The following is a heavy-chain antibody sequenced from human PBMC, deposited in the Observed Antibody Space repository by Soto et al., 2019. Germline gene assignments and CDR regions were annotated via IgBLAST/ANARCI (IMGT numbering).Heavy chain of an antibody. V-gene: IGHV3-20*01. J-gene: IGHJ4*02. CDR1: GFTFDDYG. CDR3: ARNVFPAPGRSRKTGEYYFDY. D-gene: IGHD7-27*01. CDR2: INWNGGST. Sequence: GGSLRLSCAASGFTFDDYGMSWVRQAPGKGLEWVSGINWNGGSTGYADSVKGRFTISRDNAKNSLYLQMNSLRAEDTALYHCARNVFPAPGRSRKTGEYYFDYWGQGTLVTVSS.